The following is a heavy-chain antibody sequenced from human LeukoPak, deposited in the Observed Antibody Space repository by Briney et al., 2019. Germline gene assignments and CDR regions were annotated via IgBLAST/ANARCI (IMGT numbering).Heavy chain of an antibody. D-gene: IGHD3-22*01. CDR1: GYTFTGYY. J-gene: IGHJ4*02. V-gene: IGHV1-2*02. CDR3: AREGDRFIMIAGFDY. CDR2: INPNSGGT. Sequence: ASVKVSCKASGYTFTGYYIRWVRQAPGQGLEWMGWINPNSGGTNYAQKFQGRITLTRDTSISTAYMELSRLRSDDTALYYCAREGDRFIMIAGFDYWGQGTLVTVSS.